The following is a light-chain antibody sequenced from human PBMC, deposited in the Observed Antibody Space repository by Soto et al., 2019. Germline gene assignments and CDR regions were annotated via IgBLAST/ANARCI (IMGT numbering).Light chain of an antibody. CDR3: QQYQTYAT. CDR1: QTIRSL. J-gene: IGKJ5*01. V-gene: IGKV1-5*01. Sequence: DIQMTQSPSTLSASGGDRVTIXXRASQTIRSLLAWYQQKPGKAPKXLIYDASRLGSGVPSRFSGSGSGTEFTLTISSLQPDDFATYYCQQYQTYATFGQGTRLEIK. CDR2: DAS.